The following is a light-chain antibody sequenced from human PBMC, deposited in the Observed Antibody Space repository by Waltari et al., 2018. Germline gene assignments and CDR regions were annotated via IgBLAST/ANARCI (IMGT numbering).Light chain of an antibody. CDR2: DVT. CDR3: CSYAGVYLYV. V-gene: IGLV2-11*01. J-gene: IGLJ1*01. Sequence: QSALTQPRSVSGSPGQSVTISCTGTSCDVGCYNFVSCYPQHPGKAPKLIIYDVTKRPSGVPDRFSGSKSGNTASLTISGLQAEDEADYYCCSYAGVYLYVFGTGTKVTVL. CDR1: SCDVGCYNF.